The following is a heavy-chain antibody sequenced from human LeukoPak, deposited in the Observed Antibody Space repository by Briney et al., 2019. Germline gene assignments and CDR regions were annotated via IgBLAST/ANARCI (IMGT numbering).Heavy chain of an antibody. D-gene: IGHD6-19*01. CDR1: GYTFTSYD. CDR2: MNPNSGNT. Sequence: GASVKVSCKASGYTFTSYDINWVRQATGQGLEWMGWMNPNSGNTGYAQKFQGRVTVTRNTSISTAYMELSSLRSEDTAVYYCAREKIGVAVAGTGWYFDLWGRGTLVTVSS. J-gene: IGHJ2*01. V-gene: IGHV1-8*01. CDR3: AREKIGVAVAGTGWYFDL.